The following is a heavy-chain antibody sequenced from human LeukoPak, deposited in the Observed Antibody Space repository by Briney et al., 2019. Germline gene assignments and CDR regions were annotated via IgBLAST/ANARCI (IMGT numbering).Heavy chain of an antibody. CDR2: MNPISGMT. CDR1: GYTFTRYD. D-gene: IGHD3-16*01. Sequence: GASVKVSCKASGYTFTRYDIIRVRQATGLGLEWMGWMNPISGMTGYAKKSQGRVTMTKNTSISTAYMELSSLRSEDTTVYYYATRGGSYYYCMDVWGQGTTVTVSS. CDR3: ATRGGSYYYCMDV. J-gene: IGHJ6*02. V-gene: IGHV1-8*01.